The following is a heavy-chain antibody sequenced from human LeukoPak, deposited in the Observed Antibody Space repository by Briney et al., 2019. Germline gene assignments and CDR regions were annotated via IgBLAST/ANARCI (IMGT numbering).Heavy chain of an antibody. CDR2: IYYSGST. CDR3: ARENRGSCADY. CDR1: GGSISSYY. D-gene: IGHD1-26*01. V-gene: IGHV4-59*01. J-gene: IGHJ4*02. Sequence: SETLSLTCTVSGGSISSYYWSWIRQPPGKGLEWIGYIYYSGSTNYNPSLKSRVTISVDTSKNQFSLKLSSVTAADTAVYYCARENRGSCADYWGQGTLVTVSS.